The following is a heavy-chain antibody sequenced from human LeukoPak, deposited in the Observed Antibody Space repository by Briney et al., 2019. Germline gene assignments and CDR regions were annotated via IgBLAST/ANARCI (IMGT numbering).Heavy chain of an antibody. CDR1: GLMFSSHG. Sequence: SGGSLRLSCAASSGLMFSSHGMHLVRQAPGKGLEWVAVIWYDGSNEYYADSVKGRFTISRDNSKNTLYLQMNSLRAEDTAVYYCARARNNYDSSGYSALDYWGQGTLVTVSS. CDR3: ARARNNYDSSGYSALDY. D-gene: IGHD3-22*01. CDR2: IWYDGSNE. V-gene: IGHV3-33*01. J-gene: IGHJ4*02.